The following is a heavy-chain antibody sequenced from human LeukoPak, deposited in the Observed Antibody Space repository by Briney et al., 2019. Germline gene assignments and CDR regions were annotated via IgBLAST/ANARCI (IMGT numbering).Heavy chain of an antibody. CDR1: GFTFSSYA. J-gene: IGHJ4*02. V-gene: IGHV3-23*01. Sequence: PGGSLRLSYAASGFTFSSYAMSWVRQAPGKGLEWVSAISGSGGSTYYADSVKGRFTISRDNSKNTLYLQMNSLKTEDTAMYYCFRSSSSGEDYWGQGTLVTVSS. CDR2: ISGSGGST. D-gene: IGHD6-6*01. CDR3: FRSSSSGEDY.